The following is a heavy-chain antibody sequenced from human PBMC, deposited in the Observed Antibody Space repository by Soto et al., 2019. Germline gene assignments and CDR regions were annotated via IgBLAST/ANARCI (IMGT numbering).Heavy chain of an antibody. Sequence: QVQLVESGGGVVQPGRSLRLSCAASGFTFGNFGIHWVRQAPGKGLEWVADISSDGSRKFYADSVKGRFTISRDNSKNTLYLQMNSLRTEDTAVYSCARGCSGGTNCFYFDFWGQGILVTVSS. CDR3: ARGCSGGTNCFYFDF. D-gene: IGHD6-13*01. V-gene: IGHV3-30*03. J-gene: IGHJ4*02. CDR1: GFTFGNFG. CDR2: ISSDGSRK.